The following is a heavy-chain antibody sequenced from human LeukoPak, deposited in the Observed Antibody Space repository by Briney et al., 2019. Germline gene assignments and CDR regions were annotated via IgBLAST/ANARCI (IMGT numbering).Heavy chain of an antibody. J-gene: IGHJ4*02. D-gene: IGHD1-26*01. V-gene: IGHV4-59*08. CDR3: ARGRGSGSYLHFDY. CDR2: IYYSGST. Sequence: SETLSLTCTVSGGSISSYYWSWIRQPPGKGLEWIGYIYYSGSTKYNPSLKSRVTISGDTSKKQFALKLSSVTAADTAVYYCARGRGSGSYLHFDYWGQGTLVTVSS. CDR1: GGSISSYY.